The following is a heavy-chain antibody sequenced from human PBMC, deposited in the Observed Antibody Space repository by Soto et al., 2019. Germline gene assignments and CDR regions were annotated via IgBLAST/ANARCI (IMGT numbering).Heavy chain of an antibody. CDR1: GGTFGSYA. V-gene: IGHV1-69*01. CDR3: ACDSSGYYSATDY. CDR2: IIPIFGTA. Sequence: XSVKVSCKASGGTFGSYAISWVRQAPGQGLEWMGGIIPIFGTANYAQKFQGRVTITADESTSTAYMELSSLRSEDTAVYYCACDSSGYYSATDYWGQGTLVTVSS. J-gene: IGHJ4*02. D-gene: IGHD3-22*01.